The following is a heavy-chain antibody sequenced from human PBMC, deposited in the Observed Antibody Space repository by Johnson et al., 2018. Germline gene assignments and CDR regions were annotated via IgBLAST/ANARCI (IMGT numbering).Heavy chain of an antibody. CDR2: IGTAGDT. CDR3: ARGVGYSSSWPDAFDI. J-gene: IGHJ3*02. Sequence: EVQLVESGGGLVQPGGSLRLSCAASGFTFSSYDLHWVRQATGKGLEWVSAIGTAGDTYYPGSVKGRVTISRENAKNALYLQMNSLRAGDTAVYYCARGVGYSSSWPDAFDIWGQGTMVTVSS. D-gene: IGHD6-13*01. V-gene: IGHV3-13*01. CDR1: GFTFSSYD.